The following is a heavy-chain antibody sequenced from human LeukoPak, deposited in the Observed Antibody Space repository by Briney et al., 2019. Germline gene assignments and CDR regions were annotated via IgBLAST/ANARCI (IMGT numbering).Heavy chain of an antibody. D-gene: IGHD3-10*01. CDR1: GGSISSSSYY. CDR2: IYYSGST. J-gene: IGHJ4*02. CDR3: ARHNYGSGSAFDY. Sequence: SETLSLTCAVYGGSISSSSYYWGWIRQPPGKGLEWIGSIYYSGSTYYNPSLKSRVTISVDTSKNQFSLKLSSVTAADTAVYYCARHNYGSGSAFDYWGQGTLVTVSS. V-gene: IGHV4-39*01.